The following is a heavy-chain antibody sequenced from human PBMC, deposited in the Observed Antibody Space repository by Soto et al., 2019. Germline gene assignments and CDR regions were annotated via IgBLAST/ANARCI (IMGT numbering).Heavy chain of an antibody. Sequence: SETLSLTCXLSGGSITGAYYWNWIRQHPGKGLEWIGSIHYRGSTYYNPSLKTRITISLDRSNNQFSLNLSSVTAADTAVYYCARVRDSFGLDVWGQGTTVTVSS. CDR3: ARVRDSFGLDV. V-gene: IGHV4-31*03. CDR2: IHYRGST. CDR1: GGSITGAYY. J-gene: IGHJ6*02. D-gene: IGHD2-15*01.